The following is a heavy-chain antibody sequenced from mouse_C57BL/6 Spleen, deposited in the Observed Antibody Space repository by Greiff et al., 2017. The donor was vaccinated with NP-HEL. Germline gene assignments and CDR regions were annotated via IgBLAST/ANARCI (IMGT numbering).Heavy chain of an antibody. V-gene: IGHV2-3*01. Sequence: VKLMESGPGLVAPSQSLSITCTVSGFSLTSYGVSWVRQPPAKGLEWLVVIWGDGSTNYHSALISRLSISKDNSKSQVFLKLNSLQTDDTATYYCAKDEAVPWYFDVWGTGTTVTVSS. J-gene: IGHJ1*03. CDR3: AKDEAVPWYFDV. D-gene: IGHD1-1*01. CDR2: IWGDGST. CDR1: GFSLTSYG.